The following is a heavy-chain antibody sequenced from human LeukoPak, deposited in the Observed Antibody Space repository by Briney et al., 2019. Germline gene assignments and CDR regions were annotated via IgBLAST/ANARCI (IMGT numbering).Heavy chain of an antibody. V-gene: IGHV3-7*01. CDR2: IKQDGSEK. J-gene: IGHJ4*02. CDR3: ARAGSGRYCSGGSCYGFDY. Sequence: GGSLRLSCVVSGFTFSNYWMSWVRQAPGKGLEWVANIKQDGSEKYYVQSVKGRFTISRDNAKNSLYLQMNSLRAEDTAVYYCARAGSGRYCSGGSCYGFDYWGQGTLVTVSS. CDR1: GFTFSNYW. D-gene: IGHD2-15*01.